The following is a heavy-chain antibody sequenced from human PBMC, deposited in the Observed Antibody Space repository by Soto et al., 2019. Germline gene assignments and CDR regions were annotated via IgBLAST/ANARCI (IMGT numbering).Heavy chain of an antibody. CDR3: GRERRIAAAGFYYGMDV. CDR1: GFSFSDYQ. V-gene: IGHV3-11*06. CDR2: ISGNSADT. J-gene: IGHJ6*02. Sequence: QVRLVESGGGLVNPGGSLRLSCAASGFSFSDYQMTWVRQAPGKGFEWVSQISGNSADTRYADSVKGRFTVSRDNFKNTLYLQMNSLTLADTSVYYCGRERRIAAAGFYYGMDVWGQGITVIVSS. D-gene: IGHD2-2*01.